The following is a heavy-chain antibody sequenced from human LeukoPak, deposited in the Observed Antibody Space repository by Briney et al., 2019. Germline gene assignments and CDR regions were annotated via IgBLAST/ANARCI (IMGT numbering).Heavy chain of an antibody. J-gene: IGHJ6*02. CDR1: GYTFTSYD. Sequence: ASVKVSCKASGYTFTSYDISWVRQAPGQGLERMGWISAYNGNTNYAPKLQGRVTMTTDTPTSTAYMELRSLRSDDTAVYYCARDVNSVLRYFDWSYYYYGMDVWGQGTTVTVSS. D-gene: IGHD3-9*01. V-gene: IGHV1-18*01. CDR3: ARDVNSVLRYFDWSYYYYGMDV. CDR2: ISAYNGNT.